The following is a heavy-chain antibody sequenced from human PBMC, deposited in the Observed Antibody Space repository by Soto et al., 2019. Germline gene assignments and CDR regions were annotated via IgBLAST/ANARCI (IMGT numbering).Heavy chain of an antibody. CDR1: GFTFSAYW. CDR3: SSDTFGLRDT. Sequence: GSLRLSCAVSGFTFSAYWMHWVRQTPGKGLVWVSRINPDGTKTNYADSVEGRFTISRDNAKSTLYLQMNSLSAEDTAIYFCSSDTFGLRDTWGQGXLVTVYS. V-gene: IGHV3-74*01. D-gene: IGHD3-3*01. CDR2: INPDGTKT. J-gene: IGHJ5*02.